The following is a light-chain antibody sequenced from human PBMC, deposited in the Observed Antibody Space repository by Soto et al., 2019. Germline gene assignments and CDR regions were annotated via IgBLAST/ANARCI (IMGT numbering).Light chain of an antibody. CDR2: EVS. J-gene: IGLJ1*01. CDR1: SSDVGGYNY. Sequence: QSALTQSASVSGYPGQSITISCTGTSSDVGGYNYVSWYQQHPGKAPKLMIYEVSNRPSGVSNRFSGSKSGNTASLTISGLQAEDEADYYCSSYTTSITYVFGTGTKVTVL. V-gene: IGLV2-14*01. CDR3: SSYTTSITYV.